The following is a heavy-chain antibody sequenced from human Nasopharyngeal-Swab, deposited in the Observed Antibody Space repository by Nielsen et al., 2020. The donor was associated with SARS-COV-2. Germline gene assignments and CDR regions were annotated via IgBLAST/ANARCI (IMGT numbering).Heavy chain of an antibody. J-gene: IGHJ3*01. V-gene: IGHV3-30*18. Sequence: GESLKISCAASGFTFSNYGMHWVRQAPGKGLEWVAVISYDGNIKSYADSVRGRFLISRDNSHNTLYLQMSRLRTEDRAEYYCAKAFGEDQLAEDAFDAWGQGTMVTVSS. CDR2: ISYDGNIK. CDR1: GFTFSNYG. D-gene: IGHD3-16*01. CDR3: AKAFGEDQLAEDAFDA.